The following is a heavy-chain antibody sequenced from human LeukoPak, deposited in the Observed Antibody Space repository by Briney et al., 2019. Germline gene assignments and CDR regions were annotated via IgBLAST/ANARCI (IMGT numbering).Heavy chain of an antibody. V-gene: IGHV4-34*01. CDR2: INHSGST. CDR1: GGSFSGYY. J-gene: IGHJ5*02. Sequence: SGTLSLTCAVYGGSFSGYYWSWIRQPPGKGLEWIGEINHSGSTNYNPSLKSRVTISVDTSKNQFPLKLSSVTAADTAVYYCARRSGYDFWSGYFPTWGQGTLVTVSS. D-gene: IGHD3-3*01. CDR3: ARRSGYDFWSGYFPT.